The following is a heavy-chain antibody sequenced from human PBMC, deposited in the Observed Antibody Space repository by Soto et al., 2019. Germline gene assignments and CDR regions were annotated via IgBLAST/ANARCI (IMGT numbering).Heavy chain of an antibody. Sequence: GGSLRLSCAASGFTFSSYSMNWVRQAPGKGLEWVSYISSGSTTIYYADSVKGRFTISRDNAQNSLYLQMNSLRAEDTAVYYCAREGYCSGGSCYLGPFDIWGQGTVVTVSS. CDR1: GFTFSSYS. J-gene: IGHJ3*02. D-gene: IGHD2-15*01. V-gene: IGHV3-48*01. CDR2: ISSGSTTI. CDR3: AREGYCSGGSCYLGPFDI.